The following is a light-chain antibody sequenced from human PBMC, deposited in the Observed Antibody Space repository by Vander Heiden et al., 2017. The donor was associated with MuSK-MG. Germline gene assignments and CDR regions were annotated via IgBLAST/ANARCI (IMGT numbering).Light chain of an antibody. V-gene: IGKV4-1*01. CDR2: WAS. CDR3: QQYDSAPWT. Sequence: DIVMSQSPDSLAVSLGERATINCKSSQNVLYSSNNKNYLNWYQQKPGQPPKLLIYWASTRQSGVPDRFTGSGSETDFTLTISSLQAEDVAVYYCQQYDSAPWTFGQGTKVEIK. CDR1: QNVLYSSNNKNY. J-gene: IGKJ1*01.